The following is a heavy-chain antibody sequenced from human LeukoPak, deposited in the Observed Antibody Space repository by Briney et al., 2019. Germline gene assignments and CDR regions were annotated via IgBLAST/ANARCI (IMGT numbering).Heavy chain of an antibody. CDR2: INPSGGST. Sequence: ASVKVSCKASGYTFTSYYMHWVRQAPGQGLEWMGIINPSGGSTSYAQKFQGRVTMTRDTSTSTVYMELSSLGSEDTAVYYCARDTAIYDSSGYIDYWGQGTLVTVPS. CDR3: ARDTAIYDSSGYIDY. J-gene: IGHJ4*02. D-gene: IGHD3-22*01. CDR1: GYTFTSYY. V-gene: IGHV1-46*01.